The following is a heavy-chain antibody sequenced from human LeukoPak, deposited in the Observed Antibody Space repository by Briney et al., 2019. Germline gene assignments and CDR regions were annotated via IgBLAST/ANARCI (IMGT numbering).Heavy chain of an antibody. D-gene: IGHD2-2*01. V-gene: IGHV4-34*01. Sequence: SETLSLTCAVYGGSFSGYYWSWIRQPPGKGLEWIGEINHSGSTNYNPSLKSRVTISVDTSKNQFSLKLSSVTAAGTAVYYCARGRDIVVVPAAPNNWFDPWGQGTLVTVSS. J-gene: IGHJ5*02. CDR3: ARGRDIVVVPAAPNNWFDP. CDR1: GGSFSGYY. CDR2: INHSGST.